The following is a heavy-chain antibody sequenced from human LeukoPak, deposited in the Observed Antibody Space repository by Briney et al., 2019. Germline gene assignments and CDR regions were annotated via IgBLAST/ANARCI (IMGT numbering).Heavy chain of an antibody. D-gene: IGHD3-16*01. CDR1: GFTVSNNY. J-gene: IGHJ4*02. V-gene: IGHV3-66*01. CDR2: IYAGGNT. Sequence: GGSLRLSCAASGFTVSNNYMSWVRQAPGKGLEWVSVIYAGGNTHYADSVKGRFTISRDNSKNMLYLQMNSLRAADTAVYYCARGGWGIESEPSAALGVTDYWGQGTLVTVSS. CDR3: ARGGWGIESEPSAALGVTDY.